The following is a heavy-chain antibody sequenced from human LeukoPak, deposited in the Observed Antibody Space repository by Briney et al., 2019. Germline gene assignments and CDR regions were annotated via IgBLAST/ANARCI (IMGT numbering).Heavy chain of an antibody. J-gene: IGHJ3*02. Sequence: SQTLSLTCTVSGGSISSDDYCWNWIRQHPGKGLEWIGYIYYSGSTYYNPSLKSRVALSVDTSKNQFSLKLSSLTAADTAVYYCAKSREEIRGLDAFDIWGQGTMVTVSS. V-gene: IGHV4-31*03. CDR2: IYYSGST. D-gene: IGHD5-24*01. CDR3: AKSREEIRGLDAFDI. CDR1: GGSISSDDYC.